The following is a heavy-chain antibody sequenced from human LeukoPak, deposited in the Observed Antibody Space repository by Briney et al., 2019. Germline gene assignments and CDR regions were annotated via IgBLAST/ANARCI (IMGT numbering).Heavy chain of an antibody. CDR2: IYHSGST. CDR3: ARGHLLWFGGYPYYFDY. CDR1: GGSISSGGYS. D-gene: IGHD3-10*01. J-gene: IGHJ4*02. Sequence: PSETLSLTCAVSGGSISSGGYSWSWIRQPPGKGLEWIGYIYHSGSTYYNPSLKSRVTISVDRSKNQFPLKLSSVTAADTAVYYCARGHLLWFGGYPYYFDYWGQGTLVTVSS. V-gene: IGHV4-30-2*01.